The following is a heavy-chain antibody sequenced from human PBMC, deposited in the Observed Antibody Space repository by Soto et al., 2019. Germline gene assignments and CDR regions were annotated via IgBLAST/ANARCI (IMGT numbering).Heavy chain of an antibody. CDR1: GFTFSSYA. CDR2: ISGSGGST. V-gene: IGHV3-23*01. Sequence: EVQLLESGGGLVQPGGSLRLSCAASGFTFSSYAMSWVRQAPGKGLEWVSAISGSGGSTYYADSVKGRFTISRDNSKNTLYLQMNSLRAEDAAVYYCANGLRWLQFSDWGQGALVTVSS. CDR3: ANGLRWLQFSD. J-gene: IGHJ4*02. D-gene: IGHD5-12*01.